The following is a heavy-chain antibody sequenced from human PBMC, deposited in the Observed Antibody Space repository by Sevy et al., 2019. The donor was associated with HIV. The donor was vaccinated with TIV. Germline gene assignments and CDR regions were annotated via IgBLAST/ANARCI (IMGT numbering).Heavy chain of an antibody. CDR2: IIPIFGTA. Sequence: ASVKVSCKASGGTFSSYAISWVRQAPGQGLEWMGGIIPIFGTANYAQKFQGRVTITADESTSTAYMELSSLGSEDTAVYYCARGFDCSSTSCYRGAASTWFDPWGQGTLVTVSS. J-gene: IGHJ5*02. CDR3: ARGFDCSSTSCYRGAASTWFDP. D-gene: IGHD2-2*02. CDR1: GGTFSSYA. V-gene: IGHV1-69*13.